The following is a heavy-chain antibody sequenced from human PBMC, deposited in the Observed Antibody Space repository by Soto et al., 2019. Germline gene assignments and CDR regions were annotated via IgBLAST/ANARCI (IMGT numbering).Heavy chain of an antibody. Sequence: SETLSLTCSVSGGFISSYYWTWIRQPPGKGLEWVGYISYSGTTNYNPSLKSRVTISVDTSKNQFSLKLRSVTAADTAVYYCAREDSSGYYYGPLDYWGQGTLVTVPQ. D-gene: IGHD3-22*01. CDR2: ISYSGTT. CDR1: GGFISSYY. J-gene: IGHJ4*02. CDR3: AREDSSGYYYGPLDY. V-gene: IGHV4-59*01.